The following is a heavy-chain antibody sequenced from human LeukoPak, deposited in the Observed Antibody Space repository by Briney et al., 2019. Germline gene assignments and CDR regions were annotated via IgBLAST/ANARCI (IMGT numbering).Heavy chain of an antibody. Sequence: SEALSLTCTVSGGSVSRGSYYWSWTRQPPGKGLEWIGYIQHSGTTNYSPSLKSRVTISVDMFTNQFFLNLTSVTAADTAVYYCARGRLGATYWGQGTLVTVSS. CDR1: GGSVSRGSYY. D-gene: IGHD1-26*01. CDR2: IQHSGTT. J-gene: IGHJ4*02. V-gene: IGHV4-61*01. CDR3: ARGRLGATY.